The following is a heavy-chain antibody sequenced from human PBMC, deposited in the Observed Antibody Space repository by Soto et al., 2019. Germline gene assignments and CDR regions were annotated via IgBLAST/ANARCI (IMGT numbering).Heavy chain of an antibody. CDR2: IRSKAKSYAT. CDR1: GFTFSGSA. V-gene: IGHV3-73*01. CDR3: TSDTARVYYGMDV. J-gene: IGHJ6*02. D-gene: IGHD5-18*01. Sequence: GGSLRLSCAASGFTFSGSAMHWVRQASGNGLEKVGRIRSKAKSYATAYAASVKGSFTISRDDSKNTAYLQMNSLKTEDTAVYYCTSDTARVYYGMDVWGQGT.